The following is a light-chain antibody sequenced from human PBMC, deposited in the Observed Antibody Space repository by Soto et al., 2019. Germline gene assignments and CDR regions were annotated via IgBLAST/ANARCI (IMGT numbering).Light chain of an antibody. CDR2: GAS. V-gene: IGKV3-20*01. CDR3: QQYGSSPPLT. Sequence: EIVLTQSPGTLSLSPGERATLSCRASQSVSSSYLAWYQQKPGQAPRLLIYGASSRATGIPDRFSGSGSGTDVTLTISRLEPEEFAVYYCQQYGSSPPLTFGGGTKVDIK. CDR1: QSVSSSY. J-gene: IGKJ4*01.